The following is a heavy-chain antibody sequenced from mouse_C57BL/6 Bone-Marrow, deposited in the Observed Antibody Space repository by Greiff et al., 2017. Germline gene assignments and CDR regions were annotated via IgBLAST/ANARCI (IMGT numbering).Heavy chain of an antibody. V-gene: IGHV1-53*01. J-gene: IGHJ1*03. CDR2: INPSNGGT. Sequence: QVHVKQPGTELVKPGASVKLSCKASGYTFTSYWMHWVKQRPGQGLEWIGNINPSNGGTNYNEKFKSKATLTVDKSSSTAYMQLSSLTSEDSAVYYCANKIKSSYWYFDVWGTGTTVTVSS. D-gene: IGHD1-1*01. CDR3: ANKIKSSYWYFDV. CDR1: GYTFTSYW.